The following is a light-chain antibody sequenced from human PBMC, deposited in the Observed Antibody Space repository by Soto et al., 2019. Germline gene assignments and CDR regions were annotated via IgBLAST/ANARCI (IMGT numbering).Light chain of an antibody. CDR3: QQSYVSPYT. V-gene: IGKV1-39*01. J-gene: IGKJ2*01. CDR1: QNINNY. CDR2: AAS. Sequence: DIQMTQSPSSLSASVGDRVTITCRASQNINNYLNWYQQKPGKAPKLLIDAASRLQTGVTSRFSGSGSETDFTLTISSLQPEDSAAYYCQQSYVSPYTFGEGTKLETK.